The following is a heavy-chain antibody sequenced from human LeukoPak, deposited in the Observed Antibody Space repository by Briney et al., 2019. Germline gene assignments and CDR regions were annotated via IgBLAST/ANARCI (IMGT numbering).Heavy chain of an antibody. V-gene: IGHV3-48*01. CDR3: ARVLWFGIGYYYMDV. CDR2: ISISTSSI. J-gene: IGHJ6*03. CDR1: GFTFSDYS. D-gene: IGHD3-10*01. Sequence: PGGSLRLSCAASGFTFSDYSLTWVRQAPGKGLEWISYISISTSSIYYADSVKGRFTISRDNARNALYMQMNSLRAEDTAVYYCARVLWFGIGYYYMDVWGKGTTVTVSS.